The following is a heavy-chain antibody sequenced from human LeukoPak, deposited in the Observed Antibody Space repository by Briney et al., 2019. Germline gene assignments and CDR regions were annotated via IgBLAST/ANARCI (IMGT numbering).Heavy chain of an antibody. Sequence: SETLSLTCTVSGGSISSGSYYWSWVRQPAGRGLEWLGRIYTSGSTNYNPSLKSRVTISVDTSKNQFSLKLSSVTAADTAVYYCARVQYCGGDCYSGNFDYWGQGTLVTVSS. CDR3: ARVQYCGGDCYSGNFDY. V-gene: IGHV4-61*02. CDR2: IYTSGST. CDR1: GGSISSGSYY. J-gene: IGHJ4*01. D-gene: IGHD2-21*02.